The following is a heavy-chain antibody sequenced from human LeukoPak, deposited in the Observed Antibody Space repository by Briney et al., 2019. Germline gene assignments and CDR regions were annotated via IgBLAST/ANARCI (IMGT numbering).Heavy chain of an antibody. V-gene: IGHV4-39*07. Sequence: SETLSLTCTVSGGSISSSSYYWGWIRQPPGKGLEWIGSIYYSGSTYYNPSLRGRVTMSVDTSKNQFSLKLSSVTAADTAVYYCVRDSLQLDVWWDDTFDSWGQGRMVTVSS. CDR3: VRDSLQLDVWWDDTFDS. CDR2: IYYSGST. J-gene: IGHJ3*02. CDR1: GGSISSSSYY. D-gene: IGHD1-1*01.